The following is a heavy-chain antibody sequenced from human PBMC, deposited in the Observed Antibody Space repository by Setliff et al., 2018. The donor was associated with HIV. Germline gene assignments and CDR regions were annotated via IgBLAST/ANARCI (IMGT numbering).Heavy chain of an antibody. CDR2: MNHRGVI. CDR1: GGSFSGYY. J-gene: IGHJ4*02. V-gene: IGHV4-34*01. Sequence: SETLSLTCTVYGGSFSGYYWTWIRQPPGKGLEFIGEMNHRGVIKYLSSLKSRVTMAVDTSKKQFSLKLKSVTAADTAVYYCVTSSSWSSRLNFWGPGMLVTVSS. CDR3: VTSSSWSSRLNF. D-gene: IGHD2-2*01.